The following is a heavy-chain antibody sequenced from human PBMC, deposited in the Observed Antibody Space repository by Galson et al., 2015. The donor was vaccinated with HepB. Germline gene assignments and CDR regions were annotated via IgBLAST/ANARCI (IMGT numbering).Heavy chain of an antibody. CDR3: ARVYTNSWLRAFDI. CDR1: GGSISSGSYS. J-gene: IGHJ3*02. Sequence: TLSLTCTVSGGSISSGSYSWGWIRQPPGKGLEWIGSIYHSGSAYYNPSLKSRVSMSVDTSKNQFSLKLSSVTAADTAVYYCARVYTNSWLRAFDIWGQGTMVTVSS. CDR2: IYHSGSA. V-gene: IGHV4-39*01. D-gene: IGHD6-13*01.